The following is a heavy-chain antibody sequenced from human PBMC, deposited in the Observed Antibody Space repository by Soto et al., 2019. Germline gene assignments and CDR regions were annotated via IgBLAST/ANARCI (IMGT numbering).Heavy chain of an antibody. D-gene: IGHD1-26*01. CDR2: IRSKAYGGTT. CDR1: GFTFGDYA. J-gene: IGHJ4*02. V-gene: IGHV3-49*03. Sequence: GGSLRLSCTASGFTFGDYAMSWFRQAPGKGLEWVGFIRSKAYGGTTEYAASVKGRFTISRDDSKSIAYLQMNSLKTEDTAVYYCTRGMGATPEVFGYWGQGTLVTVSS. CDR3: TRGMGATPEVFGY.